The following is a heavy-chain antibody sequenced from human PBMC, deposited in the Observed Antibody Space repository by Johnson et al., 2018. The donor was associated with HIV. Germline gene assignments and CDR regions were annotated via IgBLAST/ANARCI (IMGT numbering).Heavy chain of an antibody. CDR3: AKDMVVRENGAFDI. CDR1: GFTFDDYA. D-gene: IGHD3-10*01. CDR2: ISWHSGSI. J-gene: IGHJ3*02. V-gene: IGHV3-9*01. Sequence: VQLVESGGGLVQPGRSLRLSCAASGFTFDDYAMHWVRQAPGKGLEWVSGISWHSGSIGYADSVKGRFTISRDNAKNSLYLQMNSLRAEDTALYYCAKDMVVRENGAFDIWGQGTMVTVSS.